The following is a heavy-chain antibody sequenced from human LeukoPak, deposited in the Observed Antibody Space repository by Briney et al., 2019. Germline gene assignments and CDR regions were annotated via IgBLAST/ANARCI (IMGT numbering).Heavy chain of an antibody. Sequence: SETLSLTCAVSSYSISSGSYWGWIRQSPGKGLEWVGSIFHSGNSYYNPSLKSRVTISVDTSKNQFSLKLSSVTAADTAVYYCARDRGAQWLVYNWFDPWGQGTLVTVSS. J-gene: IGHJ5*02. CDR1: SYSISSGSY. CDR3: ARDRGAQWLVYNWFDP. V-gene: IGHV4-38-2*02. D-gene: IGHD6-19*01. CDR2: IFHSGNS.